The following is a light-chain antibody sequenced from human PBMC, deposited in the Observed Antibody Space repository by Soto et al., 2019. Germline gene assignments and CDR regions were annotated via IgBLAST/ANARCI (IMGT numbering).Light chain of an antibody. J-gene: IGLJ1*01. V-gene: IGLV2-14*01. CDR2: EVS. CDR3: SSYTSSSIDYV. CDR1: SSDVGGYNY. Sequence: QSVLTQPASVSGSPGQSITISCTGTSSDVGGYNYVSWYQQHPGKAPKLMIYEVSNRPSGVSNRFSGSKSGNTASLTISGLQADDEANYYCSSYTSSSIDYVFGTRTKLTVL.